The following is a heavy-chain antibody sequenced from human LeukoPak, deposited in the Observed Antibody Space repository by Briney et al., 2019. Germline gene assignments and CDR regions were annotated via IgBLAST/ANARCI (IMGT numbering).Heavy chain of an antibody. D-gene: IGHD6-13*01. J-gene: IGHJ4*02. Sequence: PSETLSLTCTFSGGPINHYYLNWIRQPPEKGLEWIGYIFYNEITNYNPSLKSRVTLSVDTSKNQVSLKLTSVTAADTAVYYCARASSSGAGYFDYWGQGILVTVSS. CDR2: IFYNEIT. CDR1: GGPINHYY. CDR3: ARASSSGAGYFDY. V-gene: IGHV4-59*12.